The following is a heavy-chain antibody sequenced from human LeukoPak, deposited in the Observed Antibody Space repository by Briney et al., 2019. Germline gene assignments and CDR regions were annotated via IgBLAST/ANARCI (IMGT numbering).Heavy chain of an antibody. J-gene: IGHJ4*02. V-gene: IGHV4-59*02. CDR3: AGEKVLKYGSGLDY. CDR1: GGSVSSYY. CDR2: IYYTGAT. Sequence: SETLSLTCTVSGGSVSSYYWSWIRQPPGKGLEWIGYIYYTGATNYSPSLKSRVTISVDTSKNQFSLKLSSVTAADTAVYYCAGEKVLKYGSGLDYWGQGILVTVSP. D-gene: IGHD3-10*01.